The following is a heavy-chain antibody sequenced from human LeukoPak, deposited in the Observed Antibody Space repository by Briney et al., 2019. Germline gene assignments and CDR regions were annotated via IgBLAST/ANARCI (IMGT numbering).Heavy chain of an antibody. J-gene: IGHJ4*02. CDR3: AKKYCSGPCSGIPYDS. D-gene: IGHD2-15*01. Sequence: PGGSLRLSCAASGFTLSNYAMKWVRQAPGKALEWVSSITPSGGNTYYADSVKARFTISRDNSKDTLYLQMNSLRAEDSAIYYCAKKYCSGPCSGIPYDSWGQGTLVTVSS. V-gene: IGHV3-23*01. CDR2: ITPSGGNT. CDR1: GFTLSNYA.